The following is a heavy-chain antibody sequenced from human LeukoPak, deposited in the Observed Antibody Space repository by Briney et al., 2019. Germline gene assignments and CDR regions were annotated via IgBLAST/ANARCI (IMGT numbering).Heavy chain of an antibody. J-gene: IGHJ6*02. D-gene: IGHD3-10*01. V-gene: IGHV4-39*07. Sequence: NPSETLSLTCTVSGVSISSSSYYWGWIRQPPGKGLEWIGSIYYSGSTYYNPSLKSRVTISVDKSKNQFSLKLSSVTAADTAVYYCARSPYYRRGYYYYGMDVWGQGTTVTVSS. CDR3: ARSPYYRRGYYYYGMDV. CDR2: IYYSGST. CDR1: GVSISSSSYY.